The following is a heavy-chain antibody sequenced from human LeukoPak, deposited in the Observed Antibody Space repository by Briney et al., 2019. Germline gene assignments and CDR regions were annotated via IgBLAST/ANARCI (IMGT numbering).Heavy chain of an antibody. CDR2: IYYSGST. CDR3: ACFGSWRRAFDI. J-gene: IGHJ3*02. CDR1: GGSISSYY. V-gene: IGHV4-59*01. D-gene: IGHD2-15*01. Sequence: SETLSLTCTVSGGSISSYYWSWIRQPPGKGLEWIGYIYYSGSTNYNPSLKSRVTISVDTSKNQFSLKLSSVTAADTAVYYCACFGSWRRAFDIWGQGTMVTVSS.